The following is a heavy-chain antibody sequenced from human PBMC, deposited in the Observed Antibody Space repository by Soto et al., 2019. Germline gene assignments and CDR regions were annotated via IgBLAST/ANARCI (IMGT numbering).Heavy chain of an antibody. V-gene: IGHV1-46*01. CDR2: INPSGGST. CDR3: VWAAATSLYYFDY. Sequence: QVQLVQSGAEVKKPGASVKVSCKASGYTFTSYYMHWVRQAPGQGLEWTGIINPSGGSTSYAQKFQSRVTMTRDTSTSTVYMELSSLRSEDTAVYYCVWAAATSLYYFDYWGQGTLVTVSS. D-gene: IGHD6-13*01. J-gene: IGHJ4*02. CDR1: GYTFTSYY.